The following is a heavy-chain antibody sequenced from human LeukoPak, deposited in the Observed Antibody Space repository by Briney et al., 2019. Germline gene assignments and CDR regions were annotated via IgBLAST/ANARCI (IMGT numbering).Heavy chain of an antibody. V-gene: IGHV4-30-2*01. D-gene: IGHD6-19*01. Sequence: SETLSLTCAVPGGSISSGGYSWSWIRQPPGKGLEWIGYIYHSGSTYYNPSLKSRVTISVDRSKNQFSLKLSSVTAADTAVYYCASIAVAGPTRSDYWGQGTLVTVSS. CDR2: IYHSGST. J-gene: IGHJ4*02. CDR1: GGSISSGGYS. CDR3: ASIAVAGPTRSDY.